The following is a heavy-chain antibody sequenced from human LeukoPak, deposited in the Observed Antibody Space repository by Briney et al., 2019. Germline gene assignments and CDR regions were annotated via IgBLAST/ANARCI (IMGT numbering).Heavy chain of an antibody. Sequence: SETLSLTCTVSGGSISSYYWSWIQQPPGRGLEWIAYIYYTGSTNYNPSLKSRVTISVDTSKNQFSLKLSSVTAADTAVYYCARHFGDAYRRSFDFWGQGTLVTVSS. CDR3: ARHFGDAYRRSFDF. D-gene: IGHD5-24*01. CDR1: GGSISSYY. J-gene: IGHJ4*02. V-gene: IGHV4-59*08. CDR2: IYYTGST.